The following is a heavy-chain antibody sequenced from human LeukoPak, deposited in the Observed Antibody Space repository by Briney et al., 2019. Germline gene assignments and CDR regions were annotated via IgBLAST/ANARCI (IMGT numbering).Heavy chain of an antibody. V-gene: IGHV3-11*01. D-gene: IGHD5-18*01. CDR2: ISSSGSTI. Sequence: GGSLRLSCAASGFTFSDYYMSWIRQAPGKGLEWVSYISSSGSTIFYADSVKGRFIISRDNAKNSLSLRVNSLRAEDTAVYYCARGGSRQYNFWGQGTLVTVSS. J-gene: IGHJ4*02. CDR1: GFTFSDYY. CDR3: ARGGSRQYNF.